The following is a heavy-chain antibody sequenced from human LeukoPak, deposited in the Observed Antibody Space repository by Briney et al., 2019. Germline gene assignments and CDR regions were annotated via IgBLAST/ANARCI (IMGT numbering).Heavy chain of an antibody. CDR2: IYYSGST. V-gene: IGHV4-59*01. J-gene: IGHJ4*02. D-gene: IGHD5-18*01. CDR3: ARDRDAAMVWGVFDY. Sequence: LETLSLTCTVSGGSISSYYWSWIRQPPGKGLEWIGYIYYSGSTNYNPSLKSRVTISVDTSKNQFSLKLSSVTAADTAVYYCARDRDAAMVWGVFDYWGQGTLVTVSS. CDR1: GGSISSYY.